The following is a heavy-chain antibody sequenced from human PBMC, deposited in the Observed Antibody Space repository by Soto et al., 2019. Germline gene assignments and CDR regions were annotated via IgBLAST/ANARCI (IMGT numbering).Heavy chain of an antibody. J-gene: IGHJ4*02. CDR1: GGSLSSSSYY. Sequence: QLQLQESGPGLVKPSETLSLTCTVSGGSLSSSSYYWGWIRQPPGKGLEWIGSIYYSGSTYYNPSLKSRVTLSVDTSKNQFSLTLSSVTAADTAVYYCARQFRDYGSGSFLFDYWGQGTLVTVSS. CDR3: ARQFRDYGSGSFLFDY. CDR2: IYYSGST. V-gene: IGHV4-39*01. D-gene: IGHD3-10*01.